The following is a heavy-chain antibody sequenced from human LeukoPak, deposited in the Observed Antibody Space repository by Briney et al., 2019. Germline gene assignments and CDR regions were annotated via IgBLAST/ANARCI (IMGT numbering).Heavy chain of an antibody. V-gene: IGHV5-51*01. J-gene: IGHJ5*02. CDR3: VRFALTSSLDH. Sequence: GESLKISCKISGYTLSNNWIGWVRQVPGKGLELIGLIYPGYSDAKYSPSFQGQVTLSVDASISTAYLQLTGLRASDTAIYYCVRFALTSSLDHWGQGTLVTVSS. CDR2: IYPGYSDA. D-gene: IGHD6-13*01. CDR1: GYTLSNNW.